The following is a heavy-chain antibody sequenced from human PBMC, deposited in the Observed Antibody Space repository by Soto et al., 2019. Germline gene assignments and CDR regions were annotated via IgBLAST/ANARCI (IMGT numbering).Heavy chain of an antibody. D-gene: IGHD1-1*01. CDR2: ISWNSGDV. Sequence: EVQLVESGGGLVQPGRSLRLSCAASGFMFDDFAMHWVRQAPGKGLEWVSGISWNSGDVAYADSVKGRFTISRDNAKHSVYLHFNSLRPEDTALVYCSKAANGGTHWFDPWGQGTLVTVSS. CDR3: SKAANGGTHWFDP. CDR1: GFMFDDFA. V-gene: IGHV3-9*01. J-gene: IGHJ5*02.